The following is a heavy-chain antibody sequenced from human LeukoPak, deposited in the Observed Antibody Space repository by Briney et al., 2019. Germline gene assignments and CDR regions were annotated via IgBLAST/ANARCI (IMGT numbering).Heavy chain of an antibody. J-gene: IGHJ4*02. CDR2: INAGNGNT. Sequence: ASVKVSCKASGYTFTSYVIHWVRQAPGQRFEWMGWINAGNGNTKYSQRFQGRVTIIRDTSASTAYMELSSLRSEDTAVYYCARDIGSGWGNYFDYWGQGSLVTVSS. V-gene: IGHV1-3*01. CDR3: ARDIGSGWGNYFDY. CDR1: GYTFTSYV. D-gene: IGHD6-19*01.